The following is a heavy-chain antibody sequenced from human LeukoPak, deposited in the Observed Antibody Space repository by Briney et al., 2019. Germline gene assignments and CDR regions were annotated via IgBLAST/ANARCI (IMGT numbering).Heavy chain of an antibody. D-gene: IGHD2-8*02. CDR1: GFTVSSNY. CDR3: ASGTVTSVDY. J-gene: IGHJ4*02. CDR2: IYSGGST. Sequence: GGSLRLSCAASGFTVSSNYMSCVRQAPGRGLEWVSVIYSGGSTYYADSVKGRFTISRDNSKNTLFLQMNSLRAGDTAVYYCASGTVTSVDYWGQGTLVTVSS. V-gene: IGHV3-66*01.